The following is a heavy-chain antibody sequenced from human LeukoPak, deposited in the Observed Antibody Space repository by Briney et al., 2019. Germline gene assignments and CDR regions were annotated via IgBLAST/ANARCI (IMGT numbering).Heavy chain of an antibody. CDR3: ARAAPIRGHFDY. CDR2: IYYSGST. V-gene: IGHV4-59*01. D-gene: IGHD1-26*01. Sequence: PSETLSLTCTVSGGSISSYYWSWIRQPPGKGLEWIGYIYYSGSTNYNPSLKSRVTISVDTSKNQFSLKLSSVTAADTAVYYCARAAPIRGHFDYWGQGTLVTVSS. CDR1: GGSISSYY. J-gene: IGHJ4*02.